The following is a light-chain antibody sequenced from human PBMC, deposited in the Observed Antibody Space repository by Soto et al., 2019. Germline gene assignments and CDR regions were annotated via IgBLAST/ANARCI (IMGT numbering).Light chain of an antibody. CDR2: SNN. V-gene: IGLV1-44*01. Sequence: QAVVTQPPSASGTPGQRVTISCSGSSSNIGSNTVNWYQQLPGTAPKLPIYSNNQRPSGVPDRLSGSKSGTSSSLAISGLQSEDEADYYCAAWDDSLNGFYVFGTGTKLTVL. CDR3: AAWDDSLNGFYV. CDR1: SSNIGSNT. J-gene: IGLJ1*01.